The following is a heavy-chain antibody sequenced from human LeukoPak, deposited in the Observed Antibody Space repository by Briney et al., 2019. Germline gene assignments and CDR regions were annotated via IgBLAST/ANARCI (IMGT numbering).Heavy chain of an antibody. V-gene: IGHV3-30*04. CDR1: GFTFSSYA. Sequence: GGSLRLSCAASGFTFSSYAMHWVRQAPGKGLEWVAVISYDGSNKYYADSVKGRFTISRDNSKNTLYLQMNSLRAEDTAVYYCARDPEYWGQGTLVTVS. CDR2: ISYDGSNK. J-gene: IGHJ4*02. CDR3: ARDPEY.